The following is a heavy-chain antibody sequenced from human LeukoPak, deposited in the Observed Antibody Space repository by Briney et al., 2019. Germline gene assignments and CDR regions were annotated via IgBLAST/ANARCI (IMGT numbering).Heavy chain of an antibody. CDR3: AQKGTAPAGKNPFGY. D-gene: IGHD6-13*01. CDR1: GFAFTHYA. J-gene: IGHJ4*02. V-gene: IGHV3-23*01. Sequence: GGSLRLSCAASGFAFTHYAMSWVRQAPGKGLEWVSTISGNGGSTYHADSVKGRFTISRDNSKNTLYLQMNSLEAEDTAVYYCAQKGTAPAGKNPFGYWGQGTLVTVSS. CDR2: ISGNGGST.